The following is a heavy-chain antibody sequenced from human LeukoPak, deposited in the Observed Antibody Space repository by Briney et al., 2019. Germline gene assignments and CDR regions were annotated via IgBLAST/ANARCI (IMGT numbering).Heavy chain of an antibody. CDR2: IDHMGSS. CDR1: GESFSGYF. Sequence: PSETLSLTCAVHGESFSGYFWSWIRQIPQKGLEWIGEIDHMGSSNYNTHLKSRAAISVVTSKNHFSLSLTSVTAADTAVYYCATRASTLAAARCFDDWGQGTVVTVSS. J-gene: IGHJ4*03. CDR3: ATRASTLAAARCFDD. V-gene: IGHV4-34*01. D-gene: IGHD6-6*01.